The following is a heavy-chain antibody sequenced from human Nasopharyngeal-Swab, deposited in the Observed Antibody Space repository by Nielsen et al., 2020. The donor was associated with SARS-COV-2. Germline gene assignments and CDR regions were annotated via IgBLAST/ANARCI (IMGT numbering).Heavy chain of an antibody. D-gene: IGHD3-22*01. V-gene: IGHV3-30*18. CDR3: AKDLGVGYYDSSGYYSDAFDI. CDR2: ISYDGSNE. Sequence: WIRQPPGKGLEWVAVISYDGSNEYYADSVKGRFTISRDNSKNTLYLQMNNLRAEDTAVYYCAKDLGVGYYDSSGYYSDAFDIWGQGTMVTVSS. J-gene: IGHJ3*02.